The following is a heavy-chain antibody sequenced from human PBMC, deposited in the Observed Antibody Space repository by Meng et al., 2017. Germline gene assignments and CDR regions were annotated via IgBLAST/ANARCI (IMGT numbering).Heavy chain of an antibody. V-gene: IGHV4-34*01. CDR1: GGSFSGYY. CDR2: INHSGST. J-gene: IGHJ4*02. D-gene: IGHD6-6*01. CDR3: ARRGIAARPFYY. Sequence: QLQQWGAGLFKPSETLSLTCAVYGGSFSGYYWSWIRQPPGKGLEWIGEINHSGSTNYNPSLKSRVTISVDTSKNQFSLKLSSVTAADTAVYYCARRGIAARPFYYWGQGTLVTVSS.